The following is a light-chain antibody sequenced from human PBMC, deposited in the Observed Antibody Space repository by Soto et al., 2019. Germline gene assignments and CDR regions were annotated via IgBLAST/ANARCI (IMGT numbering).Light chain of an antibody. CDR2: EVS. CDR3: SSYTSSSTPYV. V-gene: IGLV2-14*01. Sequence: LTQPASVSWSPGQSITISCTGTSSDVGGYDYVSWYQQHPGKAPKLMIYEVSNRPSGVSNRFSGSKSGNTASLTISGLQAEDEADYYCSSYTSSSTPYVFGTGTKATVL. J-gene: IGLJ1*01. CDR1: SSDVGGYDY.